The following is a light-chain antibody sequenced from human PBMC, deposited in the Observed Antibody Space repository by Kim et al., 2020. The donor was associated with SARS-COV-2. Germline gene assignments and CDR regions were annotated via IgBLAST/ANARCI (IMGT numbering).Light chain of an antibody. Sequence: ASVGDRVTITCRASQSISSYLNWYQQKPGKAPKLLIYAASSLQSGVPSKFSGSGSGTDFTLTISSLQPEDFATYYCQQNYSTPMTFGQGTRLEIK. CDR1: QSISSY. J-gene: IGKJ5*01. CDR2: AAS. CDR3: QQNYSTPMT. V-gene: IGKV1-39*01.